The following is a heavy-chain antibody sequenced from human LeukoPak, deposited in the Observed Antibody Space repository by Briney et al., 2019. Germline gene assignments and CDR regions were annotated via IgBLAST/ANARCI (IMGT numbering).Heavy chain of an antibody. CDR2: ISSSGSTI. CDR1: RFTFSTYA. V-gene: IGHV3-48*03. CDR3: AREVYMGRGHYMDV. J-gene: IGHJ6*03. Sequence: GGSLRLSCAASRFTFSTYAMSWVRQAPGKGLEWISYISSSGSTIYYADSVKGRFTISRDNAKNSLYLQMNSLRAEDTAVYYCAREVYMGRGHYMDVWGKGTTVTISS. D-gene: IGHD3-10*01.